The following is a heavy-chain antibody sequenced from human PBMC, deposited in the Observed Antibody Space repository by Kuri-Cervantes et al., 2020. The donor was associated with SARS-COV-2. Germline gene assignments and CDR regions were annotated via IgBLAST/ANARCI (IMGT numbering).Heavy chain of an antibody. D-gene: IGHD2-2*01. CDR3: ARHEGVPAAFRLNWFDP. Sequence: ESLKISCAASGFTFSSYSMNWVRQPPGKGLEWIGSIYYSGSTYYNPSLKSRVTISVDTSKNQFSLKLSSVTAADTAVYYCARHEGVPAAFRLNWFDPWGQGTLVTVSS. CDR2: IYYSGST. V-gene: IGHV4-39*01. CDR1: GFTFSSYSMN. J-gene: IGHJ5*02.